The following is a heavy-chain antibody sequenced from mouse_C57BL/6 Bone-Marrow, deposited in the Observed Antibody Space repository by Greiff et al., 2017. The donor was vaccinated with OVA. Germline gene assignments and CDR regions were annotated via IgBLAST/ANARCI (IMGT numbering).Heavy chain of an antibody. CDR3: AREGQLRPFAY. D-gene: IGHD3-2*02. V-gene: IGHV1-50*01. Sequence: QVQLQQPGAELVKPGASVKLSCKASGYTFTSYWMQWVKQRPGQGLEWIGEIDPSDSYTNYNQKFKGKATLTVDTSSSTAYMQLSSLTSEDSAVDYCAREGQLRPFAYWGQGTLVTVSA. CDR2: IDPSDSYT. J-gene: IGHJ3*01. CDR1: GYTFTSYW.